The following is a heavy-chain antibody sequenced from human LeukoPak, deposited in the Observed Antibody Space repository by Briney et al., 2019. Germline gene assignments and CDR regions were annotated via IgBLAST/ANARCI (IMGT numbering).Heavy chain of an antibody. CDR2: IKSRTDGGTT. Sequence: GGSLRPSCAASGFTFSNAWMSWVCQAPGKGLEWVGRIKSRTDGGTTDYAAPVKGRFTISRDDSKNTLYLQMNSLKTEDTAVYYCTTDEWELHFDYWGQGTLVTVSS. CDR3: TTDEWELHFDY. V-gene: IGHV3-15*01. CDR1: GFTFSNAW. J-gene: IGHJ4*02. D-gene: IGHD1-26*01.